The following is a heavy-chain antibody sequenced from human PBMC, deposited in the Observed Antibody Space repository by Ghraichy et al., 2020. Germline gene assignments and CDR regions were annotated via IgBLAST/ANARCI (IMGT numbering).Heavy chain of an antibody. J-gene: IGHJ4*02. CDR2: INQDGSEK. CDR3: ARGGGCSSASCYTTPGIDY. V-gene: IGHV3-7*01. Sequence: LSLTCAASGFTLSYSWMNWVRQAPGKGLEWVANINQDGSEKYYVDSVKGRFTISRDNAKKSVYLQMNSLGAEDTAVYYCARGGGCSSASCYTTPGIDYWGQGTLVTVSS. CDR1: GFTLSYSW. D-gene: IGHD2-2*01.